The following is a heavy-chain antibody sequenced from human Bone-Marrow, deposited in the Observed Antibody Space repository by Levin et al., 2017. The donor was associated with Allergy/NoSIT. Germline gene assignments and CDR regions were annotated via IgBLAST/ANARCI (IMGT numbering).Heavy chain of an antibody. CDR2: IYYSGST. CDR3: ARDSYSNTYYYYYGMDV. V-gene: IGHV4-59*01. D-gene: IGHD4-11*01. J-gene: IGHJ6*02. Sequence: GSLRLSCTVSGGSISSYYWSWIRQPPGKGLEWIGYIYYSGSTNYNPSLKSRVTISVDTSKNQFSLKLSSVTAADTAVYYCARDSYSNTYYYYYGMDVWGQGTTVTVSS. CDR1: GGSISSYY.